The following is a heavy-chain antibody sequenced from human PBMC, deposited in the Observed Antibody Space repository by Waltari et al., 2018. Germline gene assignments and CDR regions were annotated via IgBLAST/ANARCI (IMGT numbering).Heavy chain of an antibody. J-gene: IGHJ4*02. CDR2: ISYDGSNK. CDR1: GFTFSSYG. V-gene: IGHV3-30*18. CDR3: AKASGFLEWLLADY. Sequence: QVQLVESGGGVVQPGRSLRLSCAASGFTFSSYGMPWVRQAPGKGLEWVAVISYDGSNKYYADSVKGRFTISRDNSKNTLYLQMNSLRAEDTAVYYCAKASGFLEWLLADYWGQGTLVTVSS. D-gene: IGHD3-3*01.